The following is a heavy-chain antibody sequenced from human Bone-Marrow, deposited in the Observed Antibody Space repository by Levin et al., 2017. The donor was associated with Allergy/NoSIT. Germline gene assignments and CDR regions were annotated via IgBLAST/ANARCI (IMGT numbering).Heavy chain of an antibody. CDR3: TRDRGEWGQFYFDC. V-gene: IGHV3-33*01. CDR2: IWYDGSDR. J-gene: IGHJ4*02. CDR1: AFTFSAYG. Sequence: LSLTCAASAFTFSAYGMHWVRQAPGRGLEWVAVIWYDGSDRYYADSVKGRFTISRDNSKNTLSLQMNSPRAEDTAIYYCTRDRGEWGQFYFDCWGQGTLVTVSS. D-gene: IGHD1-26*01.